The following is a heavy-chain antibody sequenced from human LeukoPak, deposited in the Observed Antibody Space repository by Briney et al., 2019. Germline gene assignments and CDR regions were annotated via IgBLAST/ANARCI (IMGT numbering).Heavy chain of an antibody. D-gene: IGHD5-24*01. Sequence: GGSLRLSCAASGFTFSSYAMSWVRQAPGKGLEWVANIKQDGSEKYYVDSVKGRFTISRDNSKNTLYLQMSSLRAEDTAVYYCASPEGDGYSGGFDYWGQGTLVTVSS. V-gene: IGHV3-7*01. CDR3: ASPEGDGYSGGFDY. CDR2: IKQDGSEK. J-gene: IGHJ4*02. CDR1: GFTFSSYA.